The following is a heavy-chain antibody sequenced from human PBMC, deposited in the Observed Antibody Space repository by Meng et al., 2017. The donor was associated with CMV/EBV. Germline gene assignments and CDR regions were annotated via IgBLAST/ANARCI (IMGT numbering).Heavy chain of an antibody. CDR3: ARESGGYCSSTSCPIDY. D-gene: IGHD2-2*01. V-gene: IGHV1-69*05. J-gene: IGHJ4*02. CDR2: IIPIFGTA. Sequence: SVKVSCKASGGTFSSYAISWVRQAPGQGLEWMGGIIPIFGTANYAQKFQGRVTITTDESTSTAYMELISLRSEDTAVYYCARESGGYCSSTSCPIDYWGQGTLVTVSS. CDR1: GGTFSSYA.